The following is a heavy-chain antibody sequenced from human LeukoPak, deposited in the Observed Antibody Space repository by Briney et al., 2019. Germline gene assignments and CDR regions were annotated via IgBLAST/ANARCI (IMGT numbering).Heavy chain of an antibody. V-gene: IGHV3-11*04. D-gene: IGHD6-19*01. J-gene: IGHJ4*02. Sequence: PGGSLRLSCAASGFTFSDYYMSWIRQAPGKGLEWVSYISSSSSTIYYADSVKGRFTISRDNAKNSLYLQMNSLRAEDTAVYYCARALYNTGWYPDYFDSWGQGTLVTVSS. CDR3: ARALYNTGWYPDYFDS. CDR2: ISSSSSTI. CDR1: GFTFSDYY.